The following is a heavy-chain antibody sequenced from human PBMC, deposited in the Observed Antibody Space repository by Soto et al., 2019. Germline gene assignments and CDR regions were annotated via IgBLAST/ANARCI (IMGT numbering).Heavy chain of an antibody. J-gene: IGHJ3*02. CDR3: ASFQWQLEPDAFDI. CDR1: GYTFTSYG. D-gene: IGHD6-6*01. V-gene: IGHV1-18*01. CDR2: ISAYNGNT. Sequence: GASVKVSCKASGYTFTSYGISWVRQAPGQGLEWMGWISAYNGNTNYAQKLQGRVTMTTDTSTSTAYMEMRSLRSDDTAVYYCASFQWQLEPDAFDIWGQGTMVTVSS.